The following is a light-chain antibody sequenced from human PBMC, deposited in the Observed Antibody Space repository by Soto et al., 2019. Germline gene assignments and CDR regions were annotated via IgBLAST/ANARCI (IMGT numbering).Light chain of an antibody. V-gene: IGKV3-20*01. CDR3: QQYGSSPWT. CDR2: GAS. Sequence: EIVLTQSPGTLSLSPGDRTTLSCRASQSFNSNYLAWYQQKPGQAPRLLIYGASSRATGIPDRFSGSGSGADFILSISRLEPEDFAVYYCQQYGSSPWTFGQGTKVDIK. J-gene: IGKJ1*01. CDR1: QSFNSNY.